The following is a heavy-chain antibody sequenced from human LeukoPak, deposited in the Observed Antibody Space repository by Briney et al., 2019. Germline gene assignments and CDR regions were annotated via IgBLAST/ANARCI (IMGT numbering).Heavy chain of an antibody. D-gene: IGHD3-16*02. J-gene: IGHJ4*02. CDR1: GFTVSNNY. Sequence: PGGFLRLSCAASGFTVSNNYMTWVRQAPGKGLEWVSLIYSGGSTYYADSVKGRFTISRDNSKNTVYLQMNSLRAEDTAVYYCARNITVTRWGYWGQGTLVTVSS. CDR3: ARNITVTRWGY. CDR2: IYSGGST. V-gene: IGHV3-66*01.